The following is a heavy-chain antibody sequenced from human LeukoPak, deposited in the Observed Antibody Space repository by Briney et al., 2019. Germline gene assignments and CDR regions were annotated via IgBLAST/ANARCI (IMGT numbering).Heavy chain of an antibody. D-gene: IGHD4-17*01. V-gene: IGHV3-72*01. CDR3: ARGWSPTVPNAFDI. CDR2: IRNKANSYTT. J-gene: IGHJ3*02. CDR1: GFSFSDHY. Sequence: PGGSLRLSCAASGFSFSDHYMDWVRQAPGKGLEWVGRIRNKANSYTTDYAASVKGRFTISRDDSKNSLYLQMNSLQTEDTAVYYCARGWSPTVPNAFDIWGQGTMVTVSS.